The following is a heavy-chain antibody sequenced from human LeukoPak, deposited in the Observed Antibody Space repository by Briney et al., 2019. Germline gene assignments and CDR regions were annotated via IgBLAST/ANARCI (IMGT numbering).Heavy chain of an antibody. CDR1: GFTFDDYA. CDR2: ISWNSGSI. Sequence: GGSLRLSCAASGFTFDDYAMHWVRQAPGEGLEWVSGISWNSGSIGYADSVKGRFTISRDNAKNSLYLQMNSLRAEDTASYYCAKVRGDYGDYSFDYWGQGTLVTVSS. V-gene: IGHV3-9*01. D-gene: IGHD4-17*01. CDR3: AKVRGDYGDYSFDY. J-gene: IGHJ4*02.